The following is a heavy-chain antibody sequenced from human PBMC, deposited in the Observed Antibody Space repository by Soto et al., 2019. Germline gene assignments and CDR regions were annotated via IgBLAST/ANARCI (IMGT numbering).Heavy chain of an antibody. Sequence: EVQLVESGGGLVQPGGSLRLSCAASGFTVSSNYMSWVRQAPGKGLEWVSVIYSGGSTYYADSVKGRFTISRHNSKNTLYLQMNRLRAEDTAVYYCAREGGISSWYANYGMDVWGQGTTVTVSS. CDR1: GFTVSSNY. J-gene: IGHJ6*02. V-gene: IGHV3-53*04. CDR2: IYSGGST. CDR3: AREGGISSWYANYGMDV. D-gene: IGHD6-13*01.